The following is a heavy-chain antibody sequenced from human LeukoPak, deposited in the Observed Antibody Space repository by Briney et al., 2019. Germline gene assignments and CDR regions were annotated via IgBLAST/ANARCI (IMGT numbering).Heavy chain of an antibody. J-gene: IGHJ4*02. Sequence: GGSLRLSCAAAGFTFNNYAMSWVRQAPGKGLKWVSGISSGGSTYYADSVKGRFTISRDNSKNALYLQMNSLRAEDAAVYYCAKDTYSTSPYYFDYWGQGTLVTVSS. CDR2: ISSGGST. V-gene: IGHV3-23*01. D-gene: IGHD1-26*01. CDR1: GFTFNNYA. CDR3: AKDTYSTSPYYFDY.